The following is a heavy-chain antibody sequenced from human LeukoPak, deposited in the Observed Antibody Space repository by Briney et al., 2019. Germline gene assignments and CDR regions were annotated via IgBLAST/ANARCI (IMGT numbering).Heavy chain of an antibody. D-gene: IGHD5-24*01. CDR2: IYYSGST. Sequence: SETLSLTCAVSGGSISSDSYYEAWIRQPPGKGLEWIGSIYYSGSTYYNPSLKSRVIISIDTSKNQFSLKLSSVTAADTAVYSCARGIRDDYNYFDYWGQGTLVTVSS. V-gene: IGHV4-39*01. J-gene: IGHJ4*02. CDR3: ARGIRDDYNYFDY. CDR1: GGSISSDSYY.